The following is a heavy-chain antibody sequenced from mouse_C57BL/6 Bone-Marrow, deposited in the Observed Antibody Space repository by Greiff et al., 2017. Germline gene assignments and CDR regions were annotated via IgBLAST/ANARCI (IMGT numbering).Heavy chain of an antibody. D-gene: IGHD2-1*01. CDR1: GYTFTSYW. CDR2: LDPSDSYT. CDR3: AREIYGNYAYWYFDV. Sequence: QVQLQQSGAELVKPGASVKLSCKASGYTFTSYWMQWVKQRPGQGLEWIGELDPSDSYTNYNQKFKGKATLTVDTSSSTAYMQLSSLTSEDSAVYYCAREIYGNYAYWYFDVWGTGTTVTVSS. J-gene: IGHJ1*03. V-gene: IGHV1-50*01.